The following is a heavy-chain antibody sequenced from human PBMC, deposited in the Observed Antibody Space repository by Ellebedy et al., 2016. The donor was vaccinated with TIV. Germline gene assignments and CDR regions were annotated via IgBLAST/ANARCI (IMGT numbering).Heavy chain of an antibody. Sequence: SLKISXAASEFTFDDYAMHWVRQAPGKGLEWVSGISWRGHYIGYADSVRGRFTISRDNAKGSLYLQMNSLRIEDTAVYYCTKDLLRGIWGGSGRDYWGQGTLVTVSS. J-gene: IGHJ4*02. D-gene: IGHD7-27*01. CDR2: ISWRGHYI. V-gene: IGHV3-9*01. CDR1: EFTFDDYA. CDR3: TKDLLRGIWGGSGRDY.